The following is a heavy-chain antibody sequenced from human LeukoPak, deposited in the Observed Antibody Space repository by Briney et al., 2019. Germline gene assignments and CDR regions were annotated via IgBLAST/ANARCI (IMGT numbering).Heavy chain of an antibody. CDR3: ARDNARAVAGTSFDY. J-gene: IGHJ4*02. V-gene: IGHV4-31*03. Sequence: PSQTLSLTCTVSGGSISSGGYYWSWIRQHPGKGLEWIGYIYYSGSTYYNPSLKSRVTISADTSKNQFSLKLSSVTAADTAVYYCARDNARAVAGTSFDYWGQGTLVTVSS. D-gene: IGHD6-19*01. CDR2: IYYSGST. CDR1: GGSISSGGYY.